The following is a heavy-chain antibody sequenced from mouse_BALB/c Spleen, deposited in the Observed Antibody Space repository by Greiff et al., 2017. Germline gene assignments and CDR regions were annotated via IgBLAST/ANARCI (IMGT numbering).Heavy chain of an antibody. CDR2: IWAGGST. J-gene: IGHJ4*01. CDR1: GFSLTSYG. Sequence: VQVVESGPGLVAPSQSLSITCTVSGFSLTSYGVHWVRQPPGKGLEWLGVIWAGGSTNYNSALMSRLSISKDNSKSQVFLKMNSLQTDDTAMYYCARDPGLYDYYAMDYWGQGTSVTVSS. V-gene: IGHV2-9*02. CDR3: ARDPGLYDYYAMDY. D-gene: IGHD2-3*01.